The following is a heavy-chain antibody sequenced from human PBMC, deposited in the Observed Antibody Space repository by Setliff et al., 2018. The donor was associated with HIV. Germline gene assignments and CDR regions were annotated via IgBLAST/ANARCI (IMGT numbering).Heavy chain of an antibody. CDR2: MYPGASDT. J-gene: IGHJ3*02. Sequence: GESLKISCKGSGYTFTNYWIGWVRQMPGKGLEWMGIMYPGASDTRYSPSFQGLVTISADKSITTAYLQRSSLKASDTAMYYCARLTSETCYRGAFDIWGQGTMVTVSS. CDR3: ARLTSETCYRGAFDI. D-gene: IGHD2-15*01. V-gene: IGHV5-51*01. CDR1: GYTFTNYW.